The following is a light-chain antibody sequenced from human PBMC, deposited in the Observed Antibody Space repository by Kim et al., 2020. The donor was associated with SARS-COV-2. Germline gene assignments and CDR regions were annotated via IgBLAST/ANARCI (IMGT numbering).Light chain of an antibody. CDR3: QQYGSPPLT. Sequence: SPGERAALSCRASQNVSSNSLAWYQQKPGQAPRLLIYDASSRAAGIPDRFSGSGSGTDFTLTISGLEPEDFAVYSCQQYGSPPLTFGQGTKVDIK. J-gene: IGKJ1*01. V-gene: IGKV3-20*01. CDR2: DAS. CDR1: QNVSSNS.